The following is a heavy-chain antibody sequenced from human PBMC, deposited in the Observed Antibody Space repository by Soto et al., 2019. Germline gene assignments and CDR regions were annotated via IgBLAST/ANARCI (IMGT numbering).Heavy chain of an antibody. V-gene: IGHV1-69*13. CDR2: IIPIFGTA. J-gene: IGHJ6*02. D-gene: IGHD3-22*01. CDR3: ARDQVVGRTMIVVTYYYYGMDV. CDR1: GGTFSSYA. Sequence: GASVKVSCKASGGTFSSYAISWVRQAPGQGLEWMGGIIPIFGTANYAQKFQGRVTITADESTSTAYMELSSLRSEDTAVYYCARDQVVGRTMIVVTYYYYGMDVWGQGTTVTVSS.